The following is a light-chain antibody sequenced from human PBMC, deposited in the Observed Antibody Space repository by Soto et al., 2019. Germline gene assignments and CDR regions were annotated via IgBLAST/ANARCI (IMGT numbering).Light chain of an antibody. CDR2: NAS. CDR1: QTVGSY. CDR3: QQRSNWPLPWT. V-gene: IGKV3-11*01. J-gene: IGKJ1*01. Sequence: EIVLTQSPATLSLSPGERATLSCRASQTVGSYLAWYQQKPGQVPRLLIYNASNRATGIPARFSGSGSGTDFTLTISSLAPEDFAVYYCQQRSNWPLPWTFGQGAKVEIK.